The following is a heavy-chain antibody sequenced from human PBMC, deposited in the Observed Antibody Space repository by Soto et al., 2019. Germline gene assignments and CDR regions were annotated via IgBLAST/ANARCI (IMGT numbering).Heavy chain of an antibody. Sequence: ASVKVSCKVSGYTLTELSMHWVRQAPGKGLEWMGGFDPEDGETIYAQKFQGRVTMTEDTSTDTAYMELSSLTSEDTAVDYCATGFRYCSSTSCYYYYYMDVWGKGTTVTVSS. V-gene: IGHV1-24*01. J-gene: IGHJ6*03. CDR3: ATGFRYCSSTSCYYYYYMDV. D-gene: IGHD2-2*01. CDR2: FDPEDGET. CDR1: GYTLTELS.